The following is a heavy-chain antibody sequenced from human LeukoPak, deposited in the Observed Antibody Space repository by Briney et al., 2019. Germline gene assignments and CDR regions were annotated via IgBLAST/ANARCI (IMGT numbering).Heavy chain of an antibody. CDR1: GDSISSGDYY. V-gene: IGHV4-61*02. Sequence: SQTLSLTCTVSGDSISSGDYYWSWIRQPAGKGLDWIGRISSSGSTNYNPSLKSRVTISVDTSKNQFSLKLSSVTAADTAVYFCARGPYSYDSSGAFDIWGQGTMVTVSS. J-gene: IGHJ3*02. CDR2: ISSSGST. CDR3: ARGPYSYDSSGAFDI. D-gene: IGHD3-22*01.